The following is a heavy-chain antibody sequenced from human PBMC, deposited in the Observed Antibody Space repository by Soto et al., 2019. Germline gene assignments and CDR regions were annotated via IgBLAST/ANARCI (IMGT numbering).Heavy chain of an antibody. Sequence: PGESLKISCKGSGYSFTSYWISWVRQMPGKGLEWMGRIDPSDSYTNYSPSFQGYVTISADKSISTAYLQWSSLKASDTAMYYCARTGRTSGSGYYYGMDVWGQGTTVTVSS. J-gene: IGHJ6*02. CDR3: ARTGRTSGSGYYYGMDV. V-gene: IGHV5-10-1*01. CDR2: IDPSDSYT. D-gene: IGHD6-25*01. CDR1: GYSFTSYW.